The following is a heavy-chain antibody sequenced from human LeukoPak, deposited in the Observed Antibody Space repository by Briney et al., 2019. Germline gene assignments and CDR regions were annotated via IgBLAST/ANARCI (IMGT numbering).Heavy chain of an antibody. Sequence: GGSLRLSCAASGFTFDDYGMSWVRQAPGKGLKWVSGINWNGGSTGYADSVKGRFTISRDNAKNSLYLQMNSLRAEDTALYYCARGYPAEYFQHWGQGTLVTVSS. CDR1: GFTFDDYG. J-gene: IGHJ1*01. CDR2: INWNGGST. V-gene: IGHV3-20*04. CDR3: ARGYPAEYFQH. D-gene: IGHD3-16*02.